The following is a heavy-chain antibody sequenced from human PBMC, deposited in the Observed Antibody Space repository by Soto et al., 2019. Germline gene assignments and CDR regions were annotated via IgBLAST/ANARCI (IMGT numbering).Heavy chain of an antibody. D-gene: IGHD3-22*01. J-gene: IGHJ6*02. V-gene: IGHV3-23*01. CDR1: GFTFSSYA. Sequence: PGGSLRLSCAASGFTFSSYAMSWVRQAPGKGLEWVSAISGSGGSTYYADSVKGRFTISRDNSKSTLYLQMNSLRAEDTAVYYCAKGRIVESHMDVWGQGTKVTVSS. CDR2: ISGSGGST. CDR3: AKGRIVESHMDV.